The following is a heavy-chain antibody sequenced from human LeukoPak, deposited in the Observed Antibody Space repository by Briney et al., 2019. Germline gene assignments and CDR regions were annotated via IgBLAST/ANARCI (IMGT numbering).Heavy chain of an antibody. CDR3: ARDPYGSGSHAFDI. J-gene: IGHJ3*02. CDR1: GSTFSDYR. V-gene: IGHV3-21*01. Sequence: GGSLRLSCAVSGSTFSDYRMNWVRQAPGKGLEWVSSISSSSSYIYYADSVKGRFTISRDNAKNSLYLQMNSLRAEDTAVYYCARDPYGSGSHAFDIWGQGTMVTVSS. D-gene: IGHD3-10*01. CDR2: ISSSSSYI.